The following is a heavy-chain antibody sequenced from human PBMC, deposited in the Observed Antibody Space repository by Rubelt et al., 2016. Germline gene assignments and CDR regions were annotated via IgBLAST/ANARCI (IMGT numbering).Heavy chain of an antibody. D-gene: IGHD1-26*01. CDR3: AREWERNAFDI. V-gene: IGHV3-30*07. J-gene: IGHJ3*02. Sequence: GRFTISRDNSKNTLYLQMNSLRAEDTAVYYCAREWERNAFDIWGQGTMVTVSS.